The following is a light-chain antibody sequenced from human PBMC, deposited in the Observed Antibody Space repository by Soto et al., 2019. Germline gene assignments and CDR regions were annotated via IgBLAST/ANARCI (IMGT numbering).Light chain of an antibody. CDR3: QQSYSTPWT. CDR2: TAS. Sequence: DIQMTQSPSSLSASVGDRVTITCQASQSINKDVNWYQQKPGKAPELLIYTASSLQGGVPSRFSGSASGTDFTLTISSLQPGDFATYFCQQSYSTPWTFGQGTRV. J-gene: IGKJ1*01. V-gene: IGKV1-39*01. CDR1: QSINKD.